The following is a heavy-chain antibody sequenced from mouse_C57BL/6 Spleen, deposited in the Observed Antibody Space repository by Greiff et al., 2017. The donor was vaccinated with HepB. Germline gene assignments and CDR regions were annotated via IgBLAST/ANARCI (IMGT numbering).Heavy chain of an antibody. CDR3: AGLRDDYDGYYAMDY. J-gene: IGHJ4*01. D-gene: IGHD2-4*01. Sequence: QVQLKQSGAELVKPGASVKISCKASGYAFSSYWMNWVKQRPGKGLEWIGQIYPGDGDTNYNGKFKGKATLTADKSSSTAYMQLSSLTSEDSEVYFCAGLRDDYDGYYAMDYWGQGTSVTVSS. CDR2: IYPGDGDT. CDR1: GYAFSSYW. V-gene: IGHV1-80*01.